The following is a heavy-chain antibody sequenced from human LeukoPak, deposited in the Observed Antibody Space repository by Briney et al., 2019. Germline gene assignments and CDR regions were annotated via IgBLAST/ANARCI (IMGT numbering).Heavy chain of an antibody. CDR3: AKGDRRGGYNAGAYYFDY. J-gene: IGHJ4*02. V-gene: IGHV3-30*18. D-gene: IGHD5-24*01. CDR2: ISYDGSNK. CDR1: GFTFSSYG. Sequence: GGSLRLSCAASGFTFSSYGMHWVRQAPGKGLGGVAVISYDGSNKYYADSVKGRFTISRDNSKNTLYLQMNSLRAADTAVYYCAKGDRRGGYNAGAYYFDYWGQGTLVTVSS.